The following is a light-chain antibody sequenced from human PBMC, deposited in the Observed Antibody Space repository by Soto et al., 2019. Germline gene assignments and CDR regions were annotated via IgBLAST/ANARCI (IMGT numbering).Light chain of an antibody. CDR1: QSVSSSY. Sequence: EVVLTQSPAILSLSPGERATLSCRASQSVSSSYLAWYQQKPGQAPSLLIYGASSRATGIPDRFSGSGSGTDFTLTITGLEPEDFAVYYCQQYGSSPWTFGQGTNVEIK. J-gene: IGKJ1*01. V-gene: IGKV3-20*01. CDR2: GAS. CDR3: QQYGSSPWT.